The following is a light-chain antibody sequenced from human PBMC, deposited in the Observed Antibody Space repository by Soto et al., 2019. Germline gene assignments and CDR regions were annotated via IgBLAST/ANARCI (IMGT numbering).Light chain of an antibody. J-gene: IGLJ3*02. CDR3: ATRDDSLNGWV. V-gene: IGLV1-44*01. CDR2: SGN. Sequence: QSVLTQPPSASGTPGQRVTISCSGSNSNIGDNTVNWNQQFPGRAPKLLIFSGNRRPSGVPDRFSGSKSGTSASLAISGLQSDDEADYYCATRDDSLNGWVFGGGTKLTVL. CDR1: NSNIGDNT.